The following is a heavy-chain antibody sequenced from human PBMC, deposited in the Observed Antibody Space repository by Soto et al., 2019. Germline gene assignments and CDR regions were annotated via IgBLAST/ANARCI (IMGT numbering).Heavy chain of an antibody. CDR3: AREVGGWGNWFDP. V-gene: IGHV3-53*01. J-gene: IGHJ5*02. D-gene: IGHD6-19*01. CDR1: GFTVSSNY. CDR2: IYSGGST. Sequence: EVQLVESGGGLIQPGGSLRLSCAASGFTVSSNYMSWVRQAPGKGLEWVSVIYSGGSTYYADSVKGRFTISRDNSKNTLYLKMNSLRAEGTAVNYCAREVGGWGNWFDPWGQGTVVTVSS.